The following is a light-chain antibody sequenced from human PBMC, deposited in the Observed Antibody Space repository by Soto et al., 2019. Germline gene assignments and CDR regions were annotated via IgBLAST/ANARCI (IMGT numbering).Light chain of an antibody. CDR3: QQYESLTYT. CDR1: QVITAD. V-gene: IGKV1-33*01. Sequence: DIQLSQSASSLSASVGDRVTITCRASQVITADLNWYQQKPGKAPKLVIYDTSNLEIGVPSRFGGSGSGTEFTFTITGLQPEDDATYYCQQYESLTYTFGQGTKLEI. CDR2: DTS. J-gene: IGKJ2*01.